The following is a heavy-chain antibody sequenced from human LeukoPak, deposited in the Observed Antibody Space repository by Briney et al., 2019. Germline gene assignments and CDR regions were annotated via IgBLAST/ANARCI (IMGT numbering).Heavy chain of an antibody. J-gene: IGHJ4*02. Sequence: PGGSLRLSCAASGFTFSSYSMNWVRQAPGKGLEWVSSISSGSSYIYYADSVKGRFTISRDNAKNSLYLQMNSLRAEDTAVYYCARPDGIKRQYYFDYWGQGTLVTVSS. CDR3: ARPDGIKRQYYFDY. CDR1: GFTFSSYS. V-gene: IGHV3-21*01. D-gene: IGHD1-14*01. CDR2: ISSGSSYI.